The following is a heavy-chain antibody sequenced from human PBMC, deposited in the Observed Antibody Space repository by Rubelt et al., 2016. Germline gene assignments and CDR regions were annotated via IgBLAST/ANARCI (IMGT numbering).Heavy chain of an antibody. J-gene: IGHJ5*02. CDR3: AGLMGFLSGYSNWIDP. V-gene: IGHV4-59*12. D-gene: IGHD3-22*01. CDR2: IYNTGST. CDR1: GGSISSYY. Sequence: GPGLVRPSETLSLTCTVSGGSISSYYWSWIRQPPGKGLEWIGYIYNTGSTNYNPSLKSRVTISVDTSKNELSLKLRSVTAADTAVYFCAGLMGFLSGYSNWIDPWGQGTLVTVSS.